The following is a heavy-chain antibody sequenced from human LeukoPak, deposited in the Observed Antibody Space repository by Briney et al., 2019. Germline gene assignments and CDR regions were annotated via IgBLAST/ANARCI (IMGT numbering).Heavy chain of an antibody. Sequence: GGSLRLSCAASGFTFGHSEMNWVRRAPGRGLEWVSYINPTGSSLHYPDSVKGRLPISRDTAKSSLTLQMNSLRVEDTAVYYCARYSVVPDAKGDYWGQGTLVTVSS. CDR3: ARYSVVPDAKGDY. D-gene: IGHD2-2*01. J-gene: IGHJ4*02. CDR1: GFTFGHSE. V-gene: IGHV3-48*03. CDR2: INPTGSSL.